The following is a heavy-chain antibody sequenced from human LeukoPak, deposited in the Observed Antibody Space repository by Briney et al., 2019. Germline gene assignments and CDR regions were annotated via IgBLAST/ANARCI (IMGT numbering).Heavy chain of an antibody. CDR1: GFTFSSYG. J-gene: IGHJ1*01. V-gene: IGHV3-20*04. Sequence: GGSLRLSCAASGFTFSSYGMSWVRQAPGKGLEWVAGISLNGGATGYADSVKGRFTISRDNAKNSLYLQMNSLRAEDTALYYCVRSITMFQYWGQGTLVTVSS. D-gene: IGHD3-10*02. CDR3: VRSITMFQY. CDR2: ISLNGGAT.